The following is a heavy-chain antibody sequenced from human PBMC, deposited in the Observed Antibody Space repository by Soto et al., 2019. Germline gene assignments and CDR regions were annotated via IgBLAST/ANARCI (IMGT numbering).Heavy chain of an antibody. V-gene: IGHV3-48*02. D-gene: IGHD3-22*01. CDR3: ARVVRRRERSYYDSSVTNDAFDI. J-gene: IGHJ3*02. CDR1: GFTFSSYS. CDR2: ISSSSSTI. Sequence: EVQLVESGGGLVQPGGSLRLSCAASGFTFSSYSMNWVRQAPGKGLEWVSYISSSSSTIYYADSVKGRFTISRDNAKNSLYLQMNSLRDEDTAVYYCARVVRRRERSYYDSSVTNDAFDIWGQGTMVTVSS.